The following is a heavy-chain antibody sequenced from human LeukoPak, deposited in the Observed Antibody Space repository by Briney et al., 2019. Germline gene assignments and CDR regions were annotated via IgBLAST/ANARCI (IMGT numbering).Heavy chain of an antibody. D-gene: IGHD1-26*01. CDR3: AKATYSGSYGFDY. J-gene: IGHJ4*02. Sequence: GRSLRLPCAASGFTFDDYAMHWVRQAPGKGLEWVSGISWNSGSIGYADSVKGRFTISRDNAKNSLYLQMNSLRAEDMALYYCAKATYSGSYGFDYWGQGTLVTVSS. V-gene: IGHV3-9*03. CDR2: ISWNSGSI. CDR1: GFTFDDYA.